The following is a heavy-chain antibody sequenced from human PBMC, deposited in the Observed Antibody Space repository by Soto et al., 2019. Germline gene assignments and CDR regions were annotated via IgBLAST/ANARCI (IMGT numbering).Heavy chain of an antibody. D-gene: IGHD2-15*01. V-gene: IGHV3-23*01. CDR3: AKSIHLGYCSGVSFSLDSPTPISXFDS. Sequence: PGGSLRLSCAASGFTFSSYAMSWVRQAPGKGLEWVSAISGSGGSKYYADSVKGRFTISRDNSKNTLYLQMNSLRAEDTAVYYYAKSIHLGYCSGVSFSLDSPTPISXFDSLGQGNPVPVSP. CDR2: ISGSGGSK. CDR1: GFTFSSYA. J-gene: IGHJ5*01.